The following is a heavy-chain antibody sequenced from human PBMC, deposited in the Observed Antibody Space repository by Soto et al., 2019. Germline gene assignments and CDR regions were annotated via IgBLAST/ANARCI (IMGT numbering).Heavy chain of an antibody. J-gene: IGHJ6*02. CDR3: ARGHYYDSSGYSYYYGMDV. CDR2: IYHSGST. D-gene: IGHD3-22*01. Sequence: TLSLTCAVSGGSISSGGYSWSWIRQPPGKGLEWIGYIYHSGSTYYNPSLKSRVTISVDRSKNQFSLKLSSVTAADTAVYYCARGHYYDSSGYSYYYGMDVWGQGTTVTVSS. V-gene: IGHV4-30-2*01. CDR1: GGSISSGGYS.